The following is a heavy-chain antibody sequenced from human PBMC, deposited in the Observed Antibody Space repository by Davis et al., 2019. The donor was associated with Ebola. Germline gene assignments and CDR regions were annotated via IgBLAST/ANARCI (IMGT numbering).Heavy chain of an antibody. J-gene: IGHJ4*02. D-gene: IGHD3-22*01. CDR1: GFTFSSHA. Sequence: GESLKISCAASGFTFSSHAMSWVRQAPGKGPEWVSAITGSATNTYYADSVKGRFTISRDNSKNTLYLQMNSLRAEDTAVYYCAAYYYDSSGYSGYWGQGTLVTVSS. CDR2: ITGSATNT. V-gene: IGHV3-23*01. CDR3: AAYYYDSSGYSGY.